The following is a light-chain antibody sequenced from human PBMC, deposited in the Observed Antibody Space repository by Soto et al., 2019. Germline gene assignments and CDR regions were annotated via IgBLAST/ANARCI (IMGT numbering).Light chain of an antibody. Sequence: QSALTQPPSASGSPGQSVTISCTGTSSDVGGYNYVSWYQQHPGKAPKLMIYEVSKRPSGVPDRFSGSKSGNTASLTVCGLQAEDEADYYCSSYAGTTVVFGGGTKLTVL. CDR1: SSDVGGYNY. J-gene: IGLJ2*01. CDR2: EVS. V-gene: IGLV2-8*01. CDR3: SSYAGTTVV.